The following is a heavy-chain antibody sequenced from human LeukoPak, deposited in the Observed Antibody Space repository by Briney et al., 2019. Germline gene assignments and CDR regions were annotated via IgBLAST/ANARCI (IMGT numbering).Heavy chain of an antibody. Sequence: ASVKVSCKASGFTFTISAVQWVRQARGQRLEWIGWIVVGSGNTNYAQKFQERVTITRDMSTSTAYMELSSLRSEDTAVYYCAAAGYYYDSSGYYFDYWGQGTLVTVSS. CDR1: GFTFTISA. CDR2: IVVGSGNT. J-gene: IGHJ4*02. CDR3: AAAGYYYDSSGYYFDY. V-gene: IGHV1-58*01. D-gene: IGHD3-22*01.